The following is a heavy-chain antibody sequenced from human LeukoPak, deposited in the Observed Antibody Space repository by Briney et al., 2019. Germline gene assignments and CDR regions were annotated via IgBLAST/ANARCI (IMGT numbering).Heavy chain of an antibody. CDR2: INPNSGGT. J-gene: IGHJ5*02. CDR1: GYTFTGYY. V-gene: IGHV1-2*04. Sequence: GASVKVSCKASGYTFTGYYMHWVRQAPGQGLEWMGWINPNSGGTNYAQKFQGWVTMTRDTSISTAYLQWSSLKASDTAMYYCARRMEDWFDPWGQGTLVTVSS. D-gene: IGHD1-1*01. CDR3: ARRMEDWFDP.